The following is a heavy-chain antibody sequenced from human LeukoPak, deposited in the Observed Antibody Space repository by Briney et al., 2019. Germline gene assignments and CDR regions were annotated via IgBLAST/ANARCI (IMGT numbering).Heavy chain of an antibody. CDR1: GFTVSSNY. CDR2: IYSGGST. J-gene: IGHJ4*02. V-gene: IGHV3-66*02. Sequence: GGSLRLSCAASGFTVSSNYMSWVRQAPGKGLEGVSVIYSGGSTYYADSVKGRFTISRDNSKNTLYLQMNSLRAEDTAVYYCANSIHDYGDLRPRYPFDYWGQGTLVTVSS. D-gene: IGHD4-17*01. CDR3: ANSIHDYGDLRPRYPFDY.